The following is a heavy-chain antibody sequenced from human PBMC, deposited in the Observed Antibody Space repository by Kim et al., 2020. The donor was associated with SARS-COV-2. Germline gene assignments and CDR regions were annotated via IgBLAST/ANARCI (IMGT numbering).Heavy chain of an antibody. CDR1: GFTFSSYA. Sequence: GGSLRLSCAASGFTFSSYAMSWVRQAPGKGLEWVSAISGSGGSTYYADSVKGRFTISRDNSKNTLYLQMNSLRAEDTAVYYCAKARRGEIVGATGADYWGQGTLVTVSS. D-gene: IGHD1-26*01. V-gene: IGHV3-23*01. CDR3: AKARRGEIVGATGADY. CDR2: ISGSGGST. J-gene: IGHJ4*02.